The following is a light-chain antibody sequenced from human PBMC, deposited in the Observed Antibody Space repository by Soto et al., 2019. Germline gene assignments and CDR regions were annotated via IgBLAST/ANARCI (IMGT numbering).Light chain of an antibody. CDR2: DVS. J-gene: IGLJ1*01. CDR3: ISYTSSSTLV. Sequence: QSALTQPASVSGSPGQSITISCTGTSSDVGGYNYVSWYQQHPGKAPKLMIYDVSNRPSGVSNRFSGSKSGNTASLTISGLQAEDEADYYCISYTSSSTLVFGTGTKLTFL. CDR1: SSDVGGYNY. V-gene: IGLV2-14*01.